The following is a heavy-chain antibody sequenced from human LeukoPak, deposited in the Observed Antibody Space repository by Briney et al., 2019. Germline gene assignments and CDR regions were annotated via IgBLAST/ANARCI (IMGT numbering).Heavy chain of an antibody. CDR3: ARSHGGWNNALDY. Sequence: SETLSLTCTVSGGSISSSSYYWGWIRQPPGKGLEWIGSIYYSGSTYYNPSLKSRVTISVDTSKNQFSLKLSSVTAADTAVYYCARSHGGWNNALDYWGQGTLVTVSS. D-gene: IGHD1/OR15-1a*01. V-gene: IGHV4-39*01. J-gene: IGHJ4*02. CDR1: GGSISSSSYY. CDR2: IYYSGST.